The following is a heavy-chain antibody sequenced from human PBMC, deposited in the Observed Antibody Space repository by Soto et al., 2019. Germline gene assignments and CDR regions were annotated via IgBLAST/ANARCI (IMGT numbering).Heavy chain of an antibody. CDR1: GFTFSSYA. J-gene: IGHJ6*02. CDR2: ISGSGGST. Sequence: GGSLRLSCAASGFTFSSYAMSWVRQAPGKGLEWVSAISGSGGSTYYADSVKGRFTISRDNSKNTLYLQMNSLRAEDTAVYYCAKGAIGFTIFGVVRREEYYYYGMDVWGQGTTVTVSS. V-gene: IGHV3-23*01. D-gene: IGHD3-3*01. CDR3: AKGAIGFTIFGVVRREEYYYYGMDV.